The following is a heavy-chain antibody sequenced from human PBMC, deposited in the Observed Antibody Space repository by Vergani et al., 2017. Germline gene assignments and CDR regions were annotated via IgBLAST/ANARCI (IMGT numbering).Heavy chain of an antibody. CDR2: VNWNGVGS. Sequence: EVQLVESGGRVVRPGGSLTLSCIASGFKFDDYGMNWVRHVPGKGLEWVAGVNWNGVGSAYADSVRGRFIISRDNAKNSLFLQMNSLRVEDTALYYCATIDSSGYYPSYNVPDYWGQGTQVTVSS. J-gene: IGHJ4*02. CDR1: GFKFDDYG. V-gene: IGHV3-20*04. D-gene: IGHD3-22*01. CDR3: ATIDSSGYYPSYNVPDY.